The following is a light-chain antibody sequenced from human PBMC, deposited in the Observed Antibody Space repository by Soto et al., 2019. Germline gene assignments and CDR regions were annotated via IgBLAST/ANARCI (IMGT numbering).Light chain of an antibody. CDR2: GAS. CDR3: QQSYNSRYT. V-gene: IGKV1-39*01. CDR1: QTISTS. J-gene: IGKJ2*01. Sequence: DIQMTQSPSSLSASVGDRVTITCRASQTISTSLNWFQQKPGKAPNLLIYGASNLESGVPSRFSGSGSGTDFTLTISSLQPEDFATYYCQQSYNSRYTFGRGTHLEIK.